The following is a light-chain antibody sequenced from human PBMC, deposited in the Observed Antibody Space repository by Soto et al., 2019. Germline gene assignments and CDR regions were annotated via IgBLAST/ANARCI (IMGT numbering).Light chain of an antibody. CDR2: DVS. Sequence: QSALPQPASVSGSPGQSITISCTGTSSDVGGYNYVSWYQQHPGKAPKLMIYDVSNRPSGVSNRFSGSKSGNTASLTISGLQAEDEAYYYCSSYTGSSLYVFGTGTKVTVL. J-gene: IGLJ1*01. CDR3: SSYTGSSLYV. V-gene: IGLV2-14*01. CDR1: SSDVGGYNY.